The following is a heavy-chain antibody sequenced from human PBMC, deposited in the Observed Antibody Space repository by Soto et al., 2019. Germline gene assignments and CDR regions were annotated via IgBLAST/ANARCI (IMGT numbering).Heavy chain of an antibody. Sequence: GGSLRLSCAASGFTFSSYAMHWVRQAPGKGLEWVAVISYDGSNKYYADSVKGRFTISRDNSKNTLYLQMNSLRAEDTAVYYCARDTRAALDYWGQGTLVTVSS. D-gene: IGHD2-15*01. V-gene: IGHV3-30-3*01. CDR1: GFTFSSYA. CDR2: ISYDGSNK. CDR3: ARDTRAALDY. J-gene: IGHJ4*02.